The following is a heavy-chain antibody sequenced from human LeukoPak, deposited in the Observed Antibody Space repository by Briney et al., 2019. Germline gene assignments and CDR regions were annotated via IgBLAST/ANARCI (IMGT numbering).Heavy chain of an antibody. Sequence: GGSLRLSCVASGFTFSNHWMNWVRQAPGKGLEWVANIKRDGSEKYYVDSVKGRFTISRDNAKNSLYLQMNSLRAEDSAVYYCVTLSEHWGQGTLVTVSS. CDR2: IKRDGSEK. V-gene: IGHV3-7*01. J-gene: IGHJ1*01. D-gene: IGHD1-26*01. CDR1: GFTFSNHW. CDR3: VTLSEH.